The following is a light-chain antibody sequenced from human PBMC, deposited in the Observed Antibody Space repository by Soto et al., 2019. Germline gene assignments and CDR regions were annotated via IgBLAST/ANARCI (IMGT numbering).Light chain of an antibody. Sequence: IVLTHSPGTLSLSPGERATLSCRASQSVSSYLAWYQQKPGQAPRLLIYDASNRATGIPARFSGSGSGTDFTLTISSLEPEDFAVYYCQQRSNWPPWTFGQGTKVDIK. J-gene: IGKJ1*01. CDR1: QSVSSY. V-gene: IGKV3-11*01. CDR3: QQRSNWPPWT. CDR2: DAS.